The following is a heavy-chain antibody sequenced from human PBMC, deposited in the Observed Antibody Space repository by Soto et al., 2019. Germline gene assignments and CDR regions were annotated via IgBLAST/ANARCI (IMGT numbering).Heavy chain of an antibody. CDR1: GGSISSYY. V-gene: IGHV4-59*08. CDR3: ARQRKDSGYDFEL. J-gene: IGHJ4*02. D-gene: IGHD5-12*01. Sequence: SETLSLTCTVSGGSISSYYWSWIRQPPGKGLEWIGYIYYSGSTNYNPSLKSRVTISVDTSKNQFSLKLSSVTAADTAVYYCARQRKDSGYDFELWGQGTLVTVSS. CDR2: IYYSGST.